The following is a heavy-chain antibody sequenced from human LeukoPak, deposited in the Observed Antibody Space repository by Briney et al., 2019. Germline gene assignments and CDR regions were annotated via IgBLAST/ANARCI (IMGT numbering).Heavy chain of an antibody. D-gene: IGHD6-19*01. CDR1: GFTFSSYA. V-gene: IGHV3-23*01. J-gene: IGHJ5*02. CDR3: AKRGAVAGNGPSWFDP. CDR2: ISGSGGST. Sequence: QAGGSLRLPCAASGFTFSSYAMSWVRQAPGKGLEWVSAISGSGGSTYYADSVKGRFTISRDNSKNTLYLQMNSLRAEDTAVYYCAKRGAVAGNGPSWFDPWGQGTLVTVSS.